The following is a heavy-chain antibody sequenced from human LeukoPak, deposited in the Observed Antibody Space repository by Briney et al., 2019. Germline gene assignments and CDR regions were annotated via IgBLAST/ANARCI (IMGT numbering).Heavy chain of an antibody. Sequence: GRSLRLSCAASGFTFSSHGMHWVRQAPGKGLEWVAVIWYDGSNKYYADSVKGRFTISRDNSKNTLYLQMNSLRAEDTAVYYCARSRNRVVVTAIPDDAFDIWGQGTMVTVSS. V-gene: IGHV3-33*01. D-gene: IGHD2-21*02. CDR2: IWYDGSNK. J-gene: IGHJ3*02. CDR3: ARSRNRVVVTAIPDDAFDI. CDR1: GFTFSSHG.